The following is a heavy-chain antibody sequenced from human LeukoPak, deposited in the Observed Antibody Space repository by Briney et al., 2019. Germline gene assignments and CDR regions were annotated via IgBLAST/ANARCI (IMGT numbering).Heavy chain of an antibody. D-gene: IGHD2-21*01. Sequence: GGSLKLSCAASGFTVSSNYMSWVRQAPGKGLEWVSVIYSGGSTYYADSVKGRFTISRDNSKNTLYLQMNSLRAEDTAVYYCARDRMISEGEWGQGTLVTVSS. CDR3: ARDRMISEGE. CDR2: IYSGGST. V-gene: IGHV3-66*01. CDR1: GFTVSSNY. J-gene: IGHJ4*02.